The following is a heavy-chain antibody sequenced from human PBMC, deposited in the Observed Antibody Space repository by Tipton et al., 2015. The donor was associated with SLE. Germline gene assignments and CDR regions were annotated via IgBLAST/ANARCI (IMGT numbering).Heavy chain of an antibody. Sequence: TLSLTCSVSGDSTSLYFWTWIRQPPGKGLEWIGYIYYSGRTNYNPSLRSRVTMSVDTSKNQFSLRLSSVTAADTAVYYCASTPWTRGLSVYWGQGTLVTVSS. CDR1: GDSTSLYF. CDR3: ASTPWTRGLSVY. CDR2: IYYSGRT. D-gene: IGHD2-15*01. J-gene: IGHJ4*02. V-gene: IGHV4-59*08.